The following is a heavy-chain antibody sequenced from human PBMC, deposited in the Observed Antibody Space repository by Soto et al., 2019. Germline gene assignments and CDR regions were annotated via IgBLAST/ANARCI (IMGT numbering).Heavy chain of an antibody. Sequence: QVQLVQSGAEVKKPGSSVKVSCKASGGTFSSYTISWVRQAPGQGLEWMGRIIPILGIANYAQKFQGRVTITADKSTSTAYMELSSLRSEDTAVYYCARDGWNDTANWFDPWGKGTLVTVSS. D-gene: IGHD1-1*01. CDR2: IIPILGIA. V-gene: IGHV1-69*08. J-gene: IGHJ5*02. CDR3: ARDGWNDTANWFDP. CDR1: GGTFSSYT.